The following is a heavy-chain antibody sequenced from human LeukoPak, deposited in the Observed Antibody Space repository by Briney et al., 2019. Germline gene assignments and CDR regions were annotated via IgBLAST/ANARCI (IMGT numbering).Heavy chain of an antibody. CDR2: IYTSGST. J-gene: IGHJ3*02. CDR1: GGSISSGSYY. V-gene: IGHV4-61*02. D-gene: IGHD6-25*01. CDR3: AGAPQRSLDAFDI. Sequence: PSETLSLTCTVSGGSISSGSYYWSWIRQPAGKGLEWIGRIYTSGSTNYNPSLKSRVTISVDTSKNQFSLKLSSVTAADTAVYYCAGAPQRSLDAFDIWGQGTMVTVSS.